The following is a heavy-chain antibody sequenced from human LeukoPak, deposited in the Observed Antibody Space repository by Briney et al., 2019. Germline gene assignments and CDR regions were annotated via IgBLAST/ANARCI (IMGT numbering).Heavy chain of an antibody. V-gene: IGHV1-69*06. Sequence: SVKVSCKASGGTFSSYAISWVRQAPGQGLEWMGGIIPIFGTADYAQKLQGRVTITADKSTSTAYMELSSLRSEDTAVYYCARGGDGYNLDYYYYMDVWGKGTTVTVSS. CDR3: ARGGDGYNLDYYYYMDV. CDR2: IIPIFGTA. CDR1: GGTFSSYA. D-gene: IGHD5-24*01. J-gene: IGHJ6*03.